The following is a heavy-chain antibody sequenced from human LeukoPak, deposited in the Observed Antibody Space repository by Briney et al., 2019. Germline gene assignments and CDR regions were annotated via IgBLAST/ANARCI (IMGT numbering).Heavy chain of an antibody. D-gene: IGHD1-26*01. CDR2: ISYDGSNK. Sequence: PGGSLRLSCAASGFTFSSYAMHWVRQAPGKGLEWVAVISYDGSNKYYADSVKGRFTISRDNSKNTLYLQMNSLRAEDTAVYYCARDRVGATDYFDYRGQGTLVTVSS. CDR3: ARDRVGATDYFDY. J-gene: IGHJ4*02. V-gene: IGHV3-30-3*01. CDR1: GFTFSSYA.